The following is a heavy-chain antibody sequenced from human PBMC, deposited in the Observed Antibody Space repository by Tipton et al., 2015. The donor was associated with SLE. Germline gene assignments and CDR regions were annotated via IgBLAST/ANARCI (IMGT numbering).Heavy chain of an antibody. J-gene: IGHJ4*02. CDR2: IYPGDSDT. Sequence: QLVQSGAEVKKPGESLKISCKGSGYSFTSYWIGWVRQMPGKGLEWMGIIYPGDSDTRYSPSFQGQVTISVDKSISTAYLQWSSLKASDTAMYYCARHPPRSSSRSSFDYWGQGTLVTVSS. V-gene: IGHV5-51*01. CDR3: ARHPPRSSSRSSFDY. CDR1: GYSFTSYW. D-gene: IGHD6-13*01.